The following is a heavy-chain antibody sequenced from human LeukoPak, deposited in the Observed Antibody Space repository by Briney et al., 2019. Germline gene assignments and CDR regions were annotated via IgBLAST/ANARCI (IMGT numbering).Heavy chain of an antibody. CDR2: IWYDGSNK. V-gene: IGHV3-33*01. Sequence: PGGSLRLSCAASGFTFSSYGMHWVRQAPGKGLEWVAVIWYDGSNKYYADSVKGRFTISRDNSKNTLYLRMNSLRAEDTAVYYCARSDSGSYYDTLMDYWGQGTLVTVSS. J-gene: IGHJ4*02. CDR1: GFTFSSYG. D-gene: IGHD1-26*01. CDR3: ARSDSGSYYDTLMDY.